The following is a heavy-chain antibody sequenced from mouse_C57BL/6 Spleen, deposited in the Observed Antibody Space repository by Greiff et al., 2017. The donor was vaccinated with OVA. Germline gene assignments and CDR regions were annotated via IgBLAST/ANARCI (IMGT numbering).Heavy chain of an antibody. CDR3: ARRDYYGSSYGYFDV. D-gene: IGHD1-1*01. V-gene: IGHV5-16*01. CDR2: INYDGSST. Sequence: DVKLVESEGGLVQPGSSMKLSCTASGFTFSDYYMAWVRQVPEKGLEWVANINYDGSSTYYLDSLKSRFIISRDNAKNILYLQMSSLKSEDTATYYGARRDYYGSSYGYFDVWGTGTTVTVSS. CDR1: GFTFSDYY. J-gene: IGHJ1*03.